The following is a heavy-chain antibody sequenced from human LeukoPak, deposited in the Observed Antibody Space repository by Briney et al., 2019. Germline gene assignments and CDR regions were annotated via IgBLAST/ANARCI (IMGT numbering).Heavy chain of an antibody. D-gene: IGHD6-6*01. V-gene: IGHV4-39*01. CDR2: IYYSGST. CDR3: ARHLARPYYYYYMDV. CDR1: GGSISSSSYY. Sequence: SSETLSLTCTVSGGSISSSSYYWGWIRQPPGKGLEWIGGIYYSGSTYYNPSLKSRVTISVDTSKNQFSLKLSSVTAADTAVYYCARHLARPYYYYYMDVWGKGTTVTVSS. J-gene: IGHJ6*03.